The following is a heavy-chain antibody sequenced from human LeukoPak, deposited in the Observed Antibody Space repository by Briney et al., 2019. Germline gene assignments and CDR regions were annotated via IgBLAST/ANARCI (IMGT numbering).Heavy chain of an antibody. J-gene: IGHJ3*02. CDR1: GGSISSYS. CDR3: AREYCSGGSCYYAFDI. CDR2: IYYSGST. V-gene: IGHV4-59*01. Sequence: SETLSLTCAASGGSISSYSWSWIRQPPGKGLEWIGYIYYSGSTNYNPSLKSRVTISVDTSKNQFSLKLSSVTAADTAVYYCAREYCSGGSCYYAFDIWGQGTMVTVSS. D-gene: IGHD2-15*01.